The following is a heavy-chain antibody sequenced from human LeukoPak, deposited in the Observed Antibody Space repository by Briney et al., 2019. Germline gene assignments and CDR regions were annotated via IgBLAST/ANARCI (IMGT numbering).Heavy chain of an antibody. CDR3: AKDHPYYDFWSGYDAFDI. J-gene: IGHJ3*02. CDR2: IHNDGITE. Sequence: GGSLRLSCAASGFTFSSFGMHWVRQTPGKGLEWLTFIHNDGITEYYADSVKGRFTISRDNSKNTVYLQMNSLRVEDTAVYYCAKDHPYYDFWSGYDAFDIWGQGTMVTVSS. V-gene: IGHV3-30*02. D-gene: IGHD3-3*01. CDR1: GFTFSSFG.